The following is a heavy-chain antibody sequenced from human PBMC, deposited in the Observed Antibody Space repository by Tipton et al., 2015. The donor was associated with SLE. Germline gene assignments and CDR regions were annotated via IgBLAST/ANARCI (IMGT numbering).Heavy chain of an antibody. D-gene: IGHD6-25*01. CDR3: ARRHYSGAFAS. J-gene: IGHJ4*02. CDR1: DGSIRSTNYY. Sequence: TLSLTCTVSDGSIRSTNYYWGWIRQPPGKGLEWIGSIFYTGSTYYNPSLKSRVSFSIDTSKHQFSLKLNSVTAADTAVYYCARRHYSGAFASWGQGTLVTVSS. CDR2: IFYTGST. V-gene: IGHV4-39*07.